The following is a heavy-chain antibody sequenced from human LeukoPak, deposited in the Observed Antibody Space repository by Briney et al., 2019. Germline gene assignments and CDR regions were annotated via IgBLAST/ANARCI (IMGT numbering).Heavy chain of an antibody. CDR2: ISAYNGNT. J-gene: IGHJ4*02. V-gene: IGHV1-18*04. Sequence: GASVKVSCKASGYTFTGYYMHWVRQAPGQGLEWMGWISAYNGNTNYAQKLQGRVTMTTDTSTSTAYMELRSLRSDDTAVYFCARDQGWFGELPDFDYWGQGTLVTVSS. D-gene: IGHD3-10*01. CDR3: ARDQGWFGELPDFDY. CDR1: GYTFTGYY.